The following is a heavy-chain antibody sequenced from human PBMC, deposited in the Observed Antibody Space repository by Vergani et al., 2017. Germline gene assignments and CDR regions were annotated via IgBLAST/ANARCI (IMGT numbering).Heavy chain of an antibody. J-gene: IGHJ5*02. CDR2: IWYDGRNK. CDR1: GFPFGSFG. CDR3: ARDLRLMYNRFDP. V-gene: IGHV3-33*01. Sequence: QVHLVESGGGVVQPGRSLRLSCAASGFPFGSFGMHWVRQATGKGLEWVAVIWYDGRNKQYADSVKGRFTVSRDNSQSTLYLQMNSLRAEDTAMYYCARDLRLMYNRFDPWGQGTLVTVSS. D-gene: IGHD3-3*01.